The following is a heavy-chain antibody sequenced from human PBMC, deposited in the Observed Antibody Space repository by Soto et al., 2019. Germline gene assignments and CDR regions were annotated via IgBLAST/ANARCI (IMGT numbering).Heavy chain of an antibody. Sequence: PGGALRRSWEGSGLAFRSSEMNWVRKAPGKGLEWVSWVSSDDYTPYYADSVKGRFTISRDNVRNTLYLQMNSLRAEDAAVYSCATSGLYGRYFQHCGRGTLVTVSS. J-gene: IGHJ1*01. D-gene: IGHD3-16*01. V-gene: IGHV3-48*03. CDR1: GLAFRSSE. CDR2: VSSDDYTP. CDR3: ATSGLYGRYFQH.